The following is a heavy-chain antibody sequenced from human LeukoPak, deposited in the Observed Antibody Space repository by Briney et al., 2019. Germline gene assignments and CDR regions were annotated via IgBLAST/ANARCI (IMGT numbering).Heavy chain of an antibody. Sequence: PSETLSLTCTVSGGSISSSSYYWGWIRQPPGKGLEWIGSIYYSGSTYYNPSLKSRVTISVDTSKNQFSLELSSVTAADTAVYYCARGYGYSYGSVDYWGQGTLVTVSS. J-gene: IGHJ4*02. CDR3: ARGYGYSYGSVDY. V-gene: IGHV4-39*01. D-gene: IGHD5-18*01. CDR2: IYYSGST. CDR1: GGSISSSSYY.